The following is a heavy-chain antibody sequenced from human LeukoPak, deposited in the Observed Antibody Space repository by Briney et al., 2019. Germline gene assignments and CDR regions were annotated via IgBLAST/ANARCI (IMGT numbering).Heavy chain of an antibody. D-gene: IGHD6-13*01. J-gene: IGHJ3*02. CDR2: INSDGSST. V-gene: IGHV3-74*01. CDR3: ARVIYSRWDAFDI. CDR1: GFTFSSYW. Sequence: GGSLRLSCAASGFTFSSYWMHWVRQAPGKGLVWVSRINSDGSSTSYADSVKGRFTISRDNAKNTLYLQMNSLRAEDTGIYYCARVIYSRWDAFDIWGQGTMVTVSS.